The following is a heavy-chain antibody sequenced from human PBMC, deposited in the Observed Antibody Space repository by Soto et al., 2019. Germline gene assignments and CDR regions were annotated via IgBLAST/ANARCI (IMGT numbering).Heavy chain of an antibody. CDR1: GGSVSSGGYY. J-gene: IGHJ5*02. D-gene: IGHD1-26*01. V-gene: IGHV4-61*08. CDR2: IHYTGST. Sequence: SETLSLTCTVSGGSVSSGGYYWTWIRQSTGKGLEWIGCIHYTGSTNYNPSLRSRVTISVDTSKNEFSLRLTSVTAADTAVYYCARYGGSNSAGWLDPWGQGTLVTVSS. CDR3: ARYGGSNSAGWLDP.